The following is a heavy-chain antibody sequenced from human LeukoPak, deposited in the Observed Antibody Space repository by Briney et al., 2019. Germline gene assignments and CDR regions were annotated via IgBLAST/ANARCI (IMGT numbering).Heavy chain of an antibody. CDR3: AKGDGYDYHFDY. V-gene: IGHV3-9*01. Sequence: GRSLRLSCAASGFTFDDYAMHWVRQAPGKGLEWVSGISWNSGSIGYADSVEGRFTISRDNAKNSLYLQMNSLRAEDTALYYCAKGDGYDYHFDYWGQGTLVTVSS. CDR1: GFTFDDYA. CDR2: ISWNSGSI. J-gene: IGHJ4*02. D-gene: IGHD5-12*01.